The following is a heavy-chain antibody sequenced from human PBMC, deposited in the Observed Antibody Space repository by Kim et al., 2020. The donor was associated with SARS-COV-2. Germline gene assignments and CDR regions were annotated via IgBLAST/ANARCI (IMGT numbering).Heavy chain of an antibody. J-gene: IGHJ4*02. CDR1: GFTFSSYA. CDR2: ITDSGSST. D-gene: IGHD4-17*01. CDR3: AKDTTVTTYYFDY. Sequence: GGSLRLSCAASGFTFSSYAMSWVRQAPGKGLEWVSGITDSGSSTYYADSVKGRFTISRDNSKNTLYLQMSSLRVEDTAVYYCAKDTTVTTYYFDYWGQGTLVTVSS. V-gene: IGHV3-23*01.